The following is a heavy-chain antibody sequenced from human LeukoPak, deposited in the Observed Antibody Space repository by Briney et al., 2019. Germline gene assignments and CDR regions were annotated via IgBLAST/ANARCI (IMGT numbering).Heavy chain of an antibody. Sequence: ASVKVSCKASGYTFTGYHMHWVRQAPGQGLEWMGWINPNSGGTNYAQKFQGRVTMTRDSSISTAYMELSRLRSDDTAVYYCARYYGDLDYWGQGTLVTVSS. CDR2: INPNSGGT. D-gene: IGHD4-17*01. V-gene: IGHV1-2*02. CDR1: GYTFTGYH. CDR3: ARYYGDLDY. J-gene: IGHJ4*02.